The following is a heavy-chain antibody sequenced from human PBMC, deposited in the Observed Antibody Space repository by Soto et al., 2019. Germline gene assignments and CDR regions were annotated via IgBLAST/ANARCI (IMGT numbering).Heavy chain of an antibody. CDR2: ISPYNGNT. CDR1: GYTFSNYG. J-gene: IGHJ6*03. D-gene: IGHD3-10*02. CDR3: ARMFSYNYYMDV. Sequence: ASVKVSCKASGYTFSNYGITWVRQAPGQGLEWMGRISPYNGNTSYAQKLQGRVTMTSDTSTSAVYMELSSLRSEDTTVYYCARMFSYNYYMDVWGKGTTVTVSS. V-gene: IGHV1-18*01.